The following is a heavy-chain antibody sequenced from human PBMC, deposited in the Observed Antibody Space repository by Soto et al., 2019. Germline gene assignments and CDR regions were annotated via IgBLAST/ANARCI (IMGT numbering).Heavy chain of an antibody. J-gene: IGHJ4*02. D-gene: IGHD5-12*01. CDR1: GGSISSSNW. V-gene: IGHV4-4*02. CDR2: IYHSGST. Sequence: TSETLSLTCAVSGGSISSSNWWSWVRQPPGKGLEWIGEIYHSGSTNYNPSLKSRVTISVDKSKNQFSLKLSSVTAADTAVYYCARAPGYSGYDNLYYFDYWGQGTLVTVSS. CDR3: ARAPGYSGYDNLYYFDY.